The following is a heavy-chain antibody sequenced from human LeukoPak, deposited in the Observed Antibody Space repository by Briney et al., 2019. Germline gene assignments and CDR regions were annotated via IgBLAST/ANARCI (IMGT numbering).Heavy chain of an antibody. J-gene: IGHJ4*02. D-gene: IGHD3-10*01. V-gene: IGHV4-38-2*02. CDR3: ARAGGLWFGELLFDY. CDR2: IYHDGRI. Sequence: SETLSLTCTVSGYSITNGYYWGWIRQPPGKGLEWIGSIYHDGRIDYNPSLKSRVTISVDTSKNQFSLKLSSVTAADTAVYYCARAGGLWFGELLFDYWGQGTLVTVSS. CDR1: GYSITNGYY.